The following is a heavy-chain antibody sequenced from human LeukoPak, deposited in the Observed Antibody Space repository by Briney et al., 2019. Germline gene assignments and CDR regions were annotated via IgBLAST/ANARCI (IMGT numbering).Heavy chain of an antibody. V-gene: IGHV4-39*01. J-gene: IGHJ4*02. CDR1: GGSISSSNYF. CDR3: ARLSNYGTSSANFDS. CDR2: MYYTGTT. Sequence: SETLSLTCTVSGGSISSSNYFWGWIRQPPGKGLEWIGIMYYTGTTYYYSPSLKGRVTISVDTSKNQFSLRVRSVTAADTAVYYCARLSNYGTSSANFDSWGQGTLVTVSS. D-gene: IGHD4-17*01.